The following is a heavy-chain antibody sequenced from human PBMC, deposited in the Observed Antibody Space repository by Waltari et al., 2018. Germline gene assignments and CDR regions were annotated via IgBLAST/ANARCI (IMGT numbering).Heavy chain of an antibody. CDR1: GGSISSSSYY. J-gene: IGHJ4*02. V-gene: IGHV4-39*07. CDR2: IYYSGST. CDR3: ARAPTGDYFDY. Sequence: QLQLQESGPGLVKPSETLSLTCTVSGGSISSSSYYWGWIRQPPGKGLEWIGSIYYSGSTNYNPSLKSRVTISVDTSKNQFSLKLSSVTAADTAVYYCARAPTGDYFDYWGQGTLVTVSS.